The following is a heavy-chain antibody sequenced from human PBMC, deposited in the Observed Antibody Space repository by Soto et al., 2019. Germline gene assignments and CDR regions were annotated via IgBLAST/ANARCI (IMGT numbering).Heavy chain of an antibody. V-gene: IGHV4-59*01. D-gene: IGHD2-21*02. J-gene: IGHJ6*02. CDR3: ARNTVVTHNYYYGMDV. CDR1: GGSISSYY. CDR2: IYYSGST. Sequence: QVQLLESGPGLVKPSEALYLTCTVSGGSISSYYWSWIRQPPGKGLEWIGYIYYSGSTNYNPSLKIRVTISVDTSKNQFSLKLGSVTAADTAVYYCARNTVVTHNYYYGMDVWGQGTTVTVSS.